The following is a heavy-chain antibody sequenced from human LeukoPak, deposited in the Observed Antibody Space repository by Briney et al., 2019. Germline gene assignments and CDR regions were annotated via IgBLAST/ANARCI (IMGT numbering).Heavy chain of an antibody. J-gene: IGHJ6*02. CDR2: ISSSSSTI. V-gene: IGHV3-48*04. Sequence: GGSLRLSCAASGFTFSSYSMNWVRQAPGKGLEWVSYISSSSSTIYYADSVKGRFTISRDNAKNSLYLQMNSLRAEDTAVYYCARENYYDSSAKGFGGYYYYGMDVWGQGTTVTVSS. CDR1: GFTFSSYS. CDR3: ARENYYDSSAKGFGGYYYYGMDV. D-gene: IGHD3-22*01.